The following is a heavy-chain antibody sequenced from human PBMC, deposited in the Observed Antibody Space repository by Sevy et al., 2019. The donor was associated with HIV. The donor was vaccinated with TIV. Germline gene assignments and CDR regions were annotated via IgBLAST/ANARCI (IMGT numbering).Heavy chain of an antibody. CDR1: GGSISSYY. D-gene: IGHD2-15*01. J-gene: IGHJ6*02. Sequence: SETLSLTCTVSGGSISSYYWSWIRQPPGKGLEWIGYIYYSGSTNYNPSLKSRVTISVDTSKNQFSLKLSSVTAADTXXYYCARTRVVAANGGAPYYYYGMDVWGQGTTVTVSS. V-gene: IGHV4-59*01. CDR2: IYYSGST. CDR3: ARTRVVAANGGAPYYYYGMDV.